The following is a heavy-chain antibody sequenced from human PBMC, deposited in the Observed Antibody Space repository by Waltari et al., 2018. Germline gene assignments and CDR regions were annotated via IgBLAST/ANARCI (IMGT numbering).Heavy chain of an antibody. CDR1: GYSISSGYY. J-gene: IGHJ4*02. CDR2: ISGSIATT. V-gene: IGHV4-38-2*01. Sequence: QVQLQESGPGLVKPSETLSLTCAVSGYSISSGYYWGWIRQPPGKGLEYIGYISGSIATTNYNPSLKSRVTISKDTSKNQFSLKLSSVTAADTAVYYCARFSGSNYYYWGQGVLVTVSS. CDR3: ARFSGSNYYY. D-gene: IGHD2-15*01.